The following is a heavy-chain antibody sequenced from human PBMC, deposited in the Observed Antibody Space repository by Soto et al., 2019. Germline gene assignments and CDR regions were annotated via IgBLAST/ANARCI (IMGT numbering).Heavy chain of an antibody. CDR1: GGTFSSYA. D-gene: IGHD2-2*01. V-gene: IGHV1-69*01. CDR2: IIPIFGTA. J-gene: IGHJ2*01. CDR3: ARVVVVPAARSYWYFDL. Sequence: QVQLVQSEAEVKKPGSSVKVSCKASGGTFSSYAISWVRQAPGQGLEWMGGIIPIFGTANYAQKFQGRVTITADESTSTAYMELSSLRSEDTAVYYCARVVVVPAARSYWYFDLWGRGTLVTVSS.